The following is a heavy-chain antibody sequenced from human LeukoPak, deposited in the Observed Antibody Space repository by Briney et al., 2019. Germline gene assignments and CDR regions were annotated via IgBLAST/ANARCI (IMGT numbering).Heavy chain of an antibody. CDR3: ARRGLYCSGGSCRDY. CDR1: GYSFTSYW. CDR2: IYPGDSDT. D-gene: IGHD2-15*01. V-gene: IGHV5-51*01. J-gene: IGHJ4*02. Sequence: GASLQISCKGPGYSFTSYWIGWVRQLPGKGLEWMGIIYPGDSDTRYSPSFQGQVTISADKSISTAYLQWSSLKASDTAMYYCARRGLYCSGGSCRDYWGQGTLVTVSS.